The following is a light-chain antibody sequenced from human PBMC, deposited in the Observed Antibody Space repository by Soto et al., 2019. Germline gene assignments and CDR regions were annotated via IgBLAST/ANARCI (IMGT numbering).Light chain of an antibody. CDR2: DVY. CDR3: SSYTRSNTLVV. CDR1: SSDIGAYDY. Sequence: QSALTQPASVSGSPGQSITISCTGTSSDIGAYDYVSWYRQHPGKAPKLMMYDVYNRPSGVSNRFSGSKSGNTASLTISGLQAEDEADYYCSSYTRSNTLVVFGGGTKLT. J-gene: IGLJ2*01. V-gene: IGLV2-14*03.